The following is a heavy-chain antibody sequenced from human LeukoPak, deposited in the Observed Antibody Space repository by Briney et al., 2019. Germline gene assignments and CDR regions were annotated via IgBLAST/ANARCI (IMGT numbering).Heavy chain of an antibody. CDR1: GGSISSGDYY. CDR2: IYYSGST. J-gene: IGHJ4*02. D-gene: IGHD4-17*01. Sequence: SQTLSLTCTVSGGSISSGDYYWSWIRQPPGKGLEWIGYIYYSGSTYYNPSLKSRVTISVDTSKNQFSLNLTSVTAADTAVYCCARVGDGDYVEYWGQGTLVTVSS. V-gene: IGHV4-30-4*01. CDR3: ARVGDGDYVEY.